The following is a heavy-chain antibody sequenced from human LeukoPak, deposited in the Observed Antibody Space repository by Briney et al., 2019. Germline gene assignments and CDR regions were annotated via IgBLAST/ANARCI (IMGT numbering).Heavy chain of an antibody. V-gene: IGHV3-74*03. Sequence: GGSLRLSCAASGFTFSTYWMHSVRQAPGKGLVWVSRINPGENSASYADCVKGRFTISRDNAKNTLYLQMDSLRAEDTAVYYCARVMYYYASGSLVVYYFDSWGQGNLVSVSS. CDR2: INPGENSA. D-gene: IGHD3-10*01. J-gene: IGHJ4*02. CDR3: ARVMYYYASGSLVVYYFDS. CDR1: GFTFSTYW.